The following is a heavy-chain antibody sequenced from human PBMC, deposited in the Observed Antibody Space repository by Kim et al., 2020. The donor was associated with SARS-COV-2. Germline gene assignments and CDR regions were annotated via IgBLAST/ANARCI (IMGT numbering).Heavy chain of an antibody. CDR3: ARDRGYEPPDY. J-gene: IGHJ4*02. V-gene: IGHV3-11*06. D-gene: IGHD5-12*01. CDR2: LSSSSSYT. Sequence: GGSLRLSCTASGFTFSDYYMRWIRQAPGKGLEWVSYLSSSSSYTNYADSVKGRFTISRDNAKNSLYLQMNSLRAEDTAVYYCARDRGYEPPDYWGQGTLVTVSS. CDR1: GFTFSDYY.